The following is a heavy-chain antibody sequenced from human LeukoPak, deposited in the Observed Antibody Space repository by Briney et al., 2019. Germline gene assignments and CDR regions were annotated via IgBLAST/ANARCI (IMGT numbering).Heavy chain of an antibody. J-gene: IGHJ3*02. CDR2: ISGSGGST. CDR3: AKGLVWFGELLEDAFDI. V-gene: IGHV3-23*01. D-gene: IGHD3-10*01. CDR1: GFTFSSYA. Sequence: GGSLGLSCAASGFTFSSYAMSWVRQAPGKGLEWVSAISGSGGSTYYADSVKGRFTISRDNSKNTLYLQMNSLRAEDTAVYYCAKGLVWFGELLEDAFDIWGQGTMVTVSS.